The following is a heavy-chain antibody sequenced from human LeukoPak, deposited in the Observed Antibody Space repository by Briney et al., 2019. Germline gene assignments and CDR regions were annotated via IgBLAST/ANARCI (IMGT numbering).Heavy chain of an antibody. D-gene: IGHD6-19*01. Sequence: SETLSLTCTVSGGSISSSSYYWSWIRQPPGKGLEWIGSIYYSGSTYYNPSLKSRVTISVDTSKNQFSLKLSSVTAADTAVYYCARSPSSGWYEPLNWFDPWGQGTLVTVSS. J-gene: IGHJ5*02. CDR2: IYYSGST. CDR3: ARSPSSGWYEPLNWFDP. CDR1: GGSISSSSYY. V-gene: IGHV4-39*01.